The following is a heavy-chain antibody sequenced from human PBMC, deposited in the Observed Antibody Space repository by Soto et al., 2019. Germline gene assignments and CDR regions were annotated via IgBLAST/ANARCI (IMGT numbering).Heavy chain of an antibody. CDR2: ISGSGGST. CDR3: ARTARVGATTSWFDP. V-gene: IGHV3-23*01. CDR1: GFTFSSYA. Sequence: EVQLLESGGXXVQPGGSLRLXCAASGFTFSSYAMSWXRXAPGKGLEWVSAISGSGGSTYYADSVKGRFTISRDNSKNTLYLQMNSLRAEDTAVYYCARTARVGATTSWFDPWGQGTLVTVSS. J-gene: IGHJ5*02. D-gene: IGHD1-26*01.